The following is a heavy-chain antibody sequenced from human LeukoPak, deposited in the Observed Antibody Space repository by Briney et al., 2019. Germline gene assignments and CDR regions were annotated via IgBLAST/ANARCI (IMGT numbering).Heavy chain of an antibody. CDR1: GGSISSYY. CDR3: ARHGSVVVAAPYFDY. Sequence: PSETLSLTCTDSGGSISSYYWSWIRQPPGEGLEWIGYIYYSGSTNYNPSLKSRVTISVDTSKNQFSLKLSSVTAADTAVYYCARHGSVVVAAPYFDYWGQGTLVTVSS. CDR2: IYYSGST. J-gene: IGHJ4*02. D-gene: IGHD2-15*01. V-gene: IGHV4-59*08.